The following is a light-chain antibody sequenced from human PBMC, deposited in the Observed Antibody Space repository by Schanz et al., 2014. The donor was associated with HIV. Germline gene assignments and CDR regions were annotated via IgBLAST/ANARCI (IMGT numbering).Light chain of an antibody. J-gene: IGKJ1*01. CDR1: KSVSSNY. CDR3: QQYGNSPPT. Sequence: EIVLTQSPATLSLSPGDRATLSCRASKSVSSNYFAWYQQKSGQAPRLLIYDTSARATGLSARFRGSGSGTEFTLTISRLEPEDFAVYFCQQYGNSPPTFGQGTKVEIK. V-gene: IGKV3-20*01. CDR2: DTS.